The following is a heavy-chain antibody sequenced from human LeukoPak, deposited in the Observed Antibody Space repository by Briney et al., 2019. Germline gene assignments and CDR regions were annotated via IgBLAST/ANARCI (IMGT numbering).Heavy chain of an antibody. CDR1: GFTFSSYA. J-gene: IGHJ4*02. CDR2: ISGSGGST. D-gene: IGHD6-19*01. V-gene: IGHV3-23*01. Sequence: GGSLRLSCAASGFTFSSYAMSWVRQAPGKGLEWVSAISGSGGSTYYADSVKGRFTISRDNSKNTLYLQMNSLRAEDTAVYYCAKVSRYRSCWYYFDYWGQGTLVTVSS. CDR3: AKVSRYRSCWYYFDY.